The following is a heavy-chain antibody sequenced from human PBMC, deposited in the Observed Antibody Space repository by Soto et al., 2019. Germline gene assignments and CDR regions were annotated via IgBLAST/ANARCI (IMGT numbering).Heavy chain of an antibody. CDR2: INHSGST. CDR3: ARGVNYDILTGYYISGYYYHGMDV. D-gene: IGHD3-9*01. J-gene: IGHJ6*02. Sequence: PSETLCLTCAVYGGSFSGYYWSCIRQPPGKGLEWIGEINHSGSTNYNPSLKSRVTISVDTSKNQFSLKLSSVTAADTAVYYCARGVNYDILTGYYISGYYYHGMDVWGQGTTVTVSS. V-gene: IGHV4-34*01. CDR1: GGSFSGYY.